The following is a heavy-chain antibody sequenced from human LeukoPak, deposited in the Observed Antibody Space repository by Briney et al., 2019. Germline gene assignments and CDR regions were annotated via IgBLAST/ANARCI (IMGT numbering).Heavy chain of an antibody. CDR1: AYTLTELS. V-gene: IGHV1-24*01. J-gene: IGHJ6*02. CDR2: FDPEDGET. D-gene: IGHD4-23*01. CDR3: ATDRGTTVVSKYYYYYGMDV. Sequence: AASVKVSCKLSAYTLTELSMHRERQAPGKGLEWKGAFDPEDGETIYAQKFQGRVTMTEDTSTDTAYMELSSLRSEDTAVYYCATDRGTTVVSKYYYYYGMDVWGQGTTVTVSS.